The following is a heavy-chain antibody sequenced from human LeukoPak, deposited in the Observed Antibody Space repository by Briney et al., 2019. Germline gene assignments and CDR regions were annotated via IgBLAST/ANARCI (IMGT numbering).Heavy chain of an antibody. CDR1: GFTFSSYD. V-gene: IGHV3-23*01. CDR2: ISGSGGST. CDR3: AKRGPIYSASPGNYFDY. Sequence: GGSLRLSCAASGFTFSSYDMNWVRQAPGKGLEWVSGISGSGGSTYYADSVKGRFTISRGNSKNTLYLQMNSLRAEDTAIYYCAKRGPIYSASPGNYFDYWGQGTLVTVSS. D-gene: IGHD3-10*01. J-gene: IGHJ4*02.